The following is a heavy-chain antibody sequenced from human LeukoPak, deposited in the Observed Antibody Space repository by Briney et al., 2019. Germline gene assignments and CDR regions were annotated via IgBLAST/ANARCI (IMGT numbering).Heavy chain of an antibody. Sequence: GESLEICWKGSGYSFTSYCIGWGRQMPGKGLEGVGIIYPGDSDTRYSPSVQGQVIISADKSISTAYLQWCSLKASDTAMYYCARHQYSSSPFDYWGQGTLVTVSS. V-gene: IGHV5-51*01. J-gene: IGHJ4*02. CDR1: GYSFTSYC. CDR3: ARHQYSSSPFDY. D-gene: IGHD6-6*01. CDR2: IYPGDSDT.